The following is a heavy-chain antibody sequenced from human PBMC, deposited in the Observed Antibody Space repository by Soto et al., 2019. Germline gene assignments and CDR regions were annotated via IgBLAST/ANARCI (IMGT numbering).Heavy chain of an antibody. Sequence: EVQLVESGGGLVQPGESLRLSCAASGFTFTSHWMHWVRQGPGKGLVWVSRLDGDGSDTQYAGSANGRFTISRDNAKNKLYLQMNSLRAEDTGVYYCVREGYWSLDYWGQGTLVTVSS. V-gene: IGHV3-74*03. CDR1: GFTFTSHW. D-gene: IGHD2-15*01. CDR2: LDGDGSDT. CDR3: VREGYWSLDY. J-gene: IGHJ4*02.